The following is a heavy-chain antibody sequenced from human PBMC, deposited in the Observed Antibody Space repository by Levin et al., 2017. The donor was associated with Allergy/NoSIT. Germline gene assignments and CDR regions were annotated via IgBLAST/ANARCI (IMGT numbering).Heavy chain of an antibody. CDR3: ARDGLDYYYAMDV. Sequence: GESLKISCAASGFTFSSYSMSWVRQAPGKGLEWVASSSGTGHYIYYADSVKGRFTISRDNAKNSLFLQMNSLRAEDTAVYYCARDGLDYYYAMDVWGQGTTVTVSS. V-gene: IGHV3-21*01. CDR1: GFTFSSYS. CDR2: SSGTGHYI. J-gene: IGHJ6*02.